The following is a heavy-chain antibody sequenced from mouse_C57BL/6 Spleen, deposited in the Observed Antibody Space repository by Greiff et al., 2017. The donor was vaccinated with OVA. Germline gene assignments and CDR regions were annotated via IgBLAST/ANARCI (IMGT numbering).Heavy chain of an antibody. D-gene: IGHD2-2*01. Sequence: VQLQQSGAELVKPGASVKISCKASGYAFSSYWMNWVKQRPGKGLEWIGQIYPGDGDTNYNGKFKGKATLTADKSSSTAYMQLSSLTSEDSAVYFCARSSYGSYAMDYWGQGTSVTVSS. CDR1: GYAFSSYW. CDR3: ARSSYGSYAMDY. V-gene: IGHV1-80*01. J-gene: IGHJ4*01. CDR2: IYPGDGDT.